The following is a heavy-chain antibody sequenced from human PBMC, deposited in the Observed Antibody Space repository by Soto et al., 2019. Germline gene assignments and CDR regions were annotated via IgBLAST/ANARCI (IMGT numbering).Heavy chain of an antibody. CDR3: ARAYGDLVVYFDY. V-gene: IGHV3-66*01. Sequence: EVQLVESGGGLVQPGGSLRLSCAASGFTVSSNYMSWVRQAPGKGLEWVSVIYSGGSTYYADSVKGRFTISRDNSKNTLYLQMNSLRAEDTAVYYCARAYGDLVVYFDYWGQGTLVTVSS. D-gene: IGHD4-17*01. CDR1: GFTVSSNY. CDR2: IYSGGST. J-gene: IGHJ4*02.